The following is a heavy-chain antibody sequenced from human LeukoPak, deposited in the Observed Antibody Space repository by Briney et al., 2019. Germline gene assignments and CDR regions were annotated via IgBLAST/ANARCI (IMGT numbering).Heavy chain of an antibody. CDR3: ARYGNLKVLDV. CDR1: GFTFSSHG. CDR2: IWYDGSEK. D-gene: IGHD1-14*01. Sequence: GRSLRLSCAASGFTFSSHGMHWVRQAPGKGLEWVAVIWYDGSEKYYAESVKGRFTISRDNSKNMLYLQIYSLRTKDTALYYCARYGNLKVLDVWGQGTMVTVPS. V-gene: IGHV3-33*01. J-gene: IGHJ3*01.